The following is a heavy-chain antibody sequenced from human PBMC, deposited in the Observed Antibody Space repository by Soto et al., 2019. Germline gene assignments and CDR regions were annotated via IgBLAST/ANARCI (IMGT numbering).Heavy chain of an antibody. V-gene: IGHV1-69*06. Sequence: QVQLVQSGAEVKKPGSSVKVSCKTSGVTFNTFAISWVRQAPGQGLEYMGGIIPVLGPAKYAQRFQGRVTITADKSTSTAYLELSNLTSEDTAVYYCARAAKRYFDYWGQGTLVTVSS. CDR2: IIPVLGPA. CDR1: GVTFNTFA. CDR3: ARAAKRYFDY. J-gene: IGHJ4*02.